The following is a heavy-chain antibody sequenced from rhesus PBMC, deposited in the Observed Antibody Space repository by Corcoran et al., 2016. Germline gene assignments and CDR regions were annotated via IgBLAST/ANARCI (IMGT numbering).Heavy chain of an antibody. CDR1: GYSFPTPY. V-gene: IGHV1-180*01. CDR3: TRDKSGGFDY. J-gene: IGHJ4*01. CDR2: ISPYNGNK. Sequence: QVQLVQSGGEIQPPGHSVKLSCQASGYSFPTPYIHWVSQAPGKGLEWVGQISPYNGNKHYAQTFQGRSTITTDTSTSTAYMALSSLRSEDTAVYYCTRDKSGGFDYWGQGVLVTVSS.